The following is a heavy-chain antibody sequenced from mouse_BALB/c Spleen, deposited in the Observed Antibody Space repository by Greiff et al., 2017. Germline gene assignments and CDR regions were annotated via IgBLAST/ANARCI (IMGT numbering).Heavy chain of an antibody. CDR2: ISYDGSN. J-gene: IGHJ4*01. V-gene: IGHV3-6*02. D-gene: IGHD1-1*01. CDR1: GYSITSGYY. Sequence: VSGPGLVKPSQSLSLTCSVTGYSITSGYYWNWIRQFPGNKLEWMGYISYDGSNNYNPSLKNRISITRDTSKNQFFLKLNSVTTEDTATYYCARDRDYFYAMDYGGQGTSVTVSS. CDR3: ARDRDYFYAMDY.